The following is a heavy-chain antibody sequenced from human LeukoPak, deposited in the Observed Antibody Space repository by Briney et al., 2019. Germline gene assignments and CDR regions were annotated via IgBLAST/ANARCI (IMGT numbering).Heavy chain of an antibody. J-gene: IGHJ4*02. V-gene: IGHV3-74*01. D-gene: IGHD5-18*01. Sequence: PGGSLRLSCVASGFTFSSYWMHWVRKAPGKGLVWVSRISTDGISTTYADSVKGRFIISRDNAKNTLFLQMTSLRAEDTAVYYCARVGGYSYGTGWGQGTLVTVSS. CDR1: GFTFSSYW. CDR2: ISTDGIST. CDR3: ARVGGYSYGTG.